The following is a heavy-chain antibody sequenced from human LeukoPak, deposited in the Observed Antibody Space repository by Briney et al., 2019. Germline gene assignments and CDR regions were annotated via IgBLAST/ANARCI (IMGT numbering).Heavy chain of an antibody. Sequence: GGSLRLSCAASGFPFSGYGMNWVRQAPGKGLEWVTVISDDARNEDYADSVKDRFTISRDNSKNILYLQMNSLRAEDTAVYYCAELGITMIGGVWGKGTTVTISS. CDR1: GFPFSGYG. D-gene: IGHD3-10*02. J-gene: IGHJ6*04. V-gene: IGHV3-30*18. CDR3: AELGITMIGGV. CDR2: ISDDARNE.